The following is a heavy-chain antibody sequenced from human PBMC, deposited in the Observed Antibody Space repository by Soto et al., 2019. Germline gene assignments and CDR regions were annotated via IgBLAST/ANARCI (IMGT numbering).Heavy chain of an antibody. CDR1: GGSISSSNW. CDR2: IYHSGST. V-gene: IGHV4-4*02. Sequence: SETLSLTCAVSGGSISSSNWWSWVRQPPGKGLEWIGEIYHSGSTNYNPSLKSRVTISVDKSKNQFSLKLSSVTAADTAVYYCAGRAPTDLNRYLPFNYWGQGTLVTVSS. D-gene: IGHD3-16*02. CDR3: AGRAPTDLNRYLPFNY. J-gene: IGHJ4*02.